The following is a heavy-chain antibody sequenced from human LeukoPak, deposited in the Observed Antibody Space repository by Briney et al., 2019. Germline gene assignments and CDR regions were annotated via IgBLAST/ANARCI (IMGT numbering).Heavy chain of an antibody. J-gene: IGHJ3*02. CDR1: GFNFRDYY. CDR3: VRDSTGWQANSFDM. D-gene: IGHD2-8*02. V-gene: IGHV3-11*04. CDR2: SSGSGSSI. Sequence: PGGSLRLSCAASGFNFRDYYMSWTRQAPGKGLEYISYSSGSGSSIYYADSVKGRFTISRDNAKNSLFLEMNSLRVEDTAVYYCVRDSTGWQANSFDMWGQGTMVTVSS.